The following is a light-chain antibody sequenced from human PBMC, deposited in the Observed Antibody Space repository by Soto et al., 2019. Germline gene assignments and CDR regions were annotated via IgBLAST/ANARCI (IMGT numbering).Light chain of an antibody. J-gene: IGKJ5*01. CDR1: PSVPNY. V-gene: IGKV3-11*01. Sequence: EIAFTQSPATRSLSPGERATLSCRASPSVPNYVAWYQQRPGQAPRLLIYGAFNRATGIPARFSGSGSGADLTLTISSLEPEDFAIYYCQQRNTWPPVTFGQGTRLEIK. CDR3: QQRNTWPPVT. CDR2: GAF.